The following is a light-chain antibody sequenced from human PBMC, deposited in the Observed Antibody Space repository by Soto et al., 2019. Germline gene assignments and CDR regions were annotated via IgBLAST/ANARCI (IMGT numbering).Light chain of an antibody. CDR3: MQSTQLPPT. CDR1: QSLLHITGETF. Sequence: DVVGTETPLSLSVTPVQPASISCKSSQSLLHITGETFLFWYLQKPGQSPQLLIYEVSTRVSGVPDRFSGSGSGTDFTLEISRVETDDVGIYYCMQSTQLPPTFGQGTRLEIK. V-gene: IGKV2D-29*02. CDR2: EVS. J-gene: IGKJ5*01.